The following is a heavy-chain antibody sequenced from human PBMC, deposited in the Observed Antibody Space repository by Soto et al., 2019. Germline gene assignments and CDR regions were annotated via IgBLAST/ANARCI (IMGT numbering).Heavy chain of an antibody. CDR1: GFTFSSYA. CDR3: AKFFCGGSCYPTDAFDI. J-gene: IGHJ3*02. Sequence: GGSLRLSCAASGFTFSSYAMSWVRQAPGKGLEWVSAISGSGGSTYYADSVKGRFTISRDNSKNTLYLQMNSLRAEDTAVYYCAKFFCGGSCYPTDAFDIWGQGTMVTVSS. V-gene: IGHV3-23*01. D-gene: IGHD2-15*01. CDR2: ISGSGGST.